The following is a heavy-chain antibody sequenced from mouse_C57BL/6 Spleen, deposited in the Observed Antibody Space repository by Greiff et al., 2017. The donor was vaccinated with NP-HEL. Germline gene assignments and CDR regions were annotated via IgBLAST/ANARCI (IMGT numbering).Heavy chain of an antibody. CDR2: INPNNGGT. CDR1: GYTFTDYY. D-gene: IGHD1-3*01. V-gene: IGHV1-26*01. J-gene: IGHJ2*01. CDR3: AREEWAFSGGSFDY. Sequence: EVQLQQSGPELVKPGASVKISCKASGYTFTDYYMNWVKQSHGKSLEWIGDINPNNGGTSYNQKFKGKATLTVDKSSSTAYMELRSLTSEDSAVYYCAREEWAFSGGSFDYWGQGTTLTVSS.